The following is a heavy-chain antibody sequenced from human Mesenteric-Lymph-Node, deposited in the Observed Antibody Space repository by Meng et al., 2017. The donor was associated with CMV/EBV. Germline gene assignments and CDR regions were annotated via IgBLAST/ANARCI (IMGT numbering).Heavy chain of an antibody. Sequence: GESLKISCAASGFTLSRYWMHWVRQVPGKGLVWVSRIDVDGSSSTYADSVKGRFTISRDNAENTLYLQMNSLRAEDTAVYYCARDRGVVNLYYGMDVWGQGTTVTVSS. J-gene: IGHJ6*02. CDR2: IDVDGSSS. V-gene: IGHV3-74*01. CDR1: GFTLSRYW. CDR3: ARDRGVVNLYYGMDV. D-gene: IGHD3-3*01.